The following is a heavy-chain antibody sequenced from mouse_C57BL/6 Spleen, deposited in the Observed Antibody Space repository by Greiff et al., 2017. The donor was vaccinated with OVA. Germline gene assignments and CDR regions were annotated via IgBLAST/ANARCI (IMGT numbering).Heavy chain of an antibody. V-gene: IGHV1-55*01. CDR3: ARSNYDDYGDGDY. D-gene: IGHD2-3*01. CDR2: IYPGSGST. CDR1: GYTFTSYW. J-gene: IGHJ2*01. Sequence: QVQLQQPGAELVKPGASVKMSCKASGYTFTSYWITWVKQRPGQGLAWIGDIYPGSGSTNYNEKFKSKATLPVDTSSSTAYMQLSSLTSEDSAVYYCARSNYDDYGDGDYWGQGTTLTVSS.